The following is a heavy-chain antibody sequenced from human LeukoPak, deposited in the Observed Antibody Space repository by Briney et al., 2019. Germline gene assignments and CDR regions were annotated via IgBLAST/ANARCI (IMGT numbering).Heavy chain of an antibody. D-gene: IGHD2-15*01. CDR1: GGSISSYY. V-gene: IGHV4-4*07. CDR2: IYTSGST. Sequence: SETLSLTCTVSGGSISSYYWSWIRQPAGKGLEWIGRIYTSGSTNYNPSLKSRVTMSVDTSKNQFSLKLSSVTAADTAVYYCARDLLYCSGGSCHGWFDPWGQGTLVTVSS. CDR3: ARDLLYCSGGSCHGWFDP. J-gene: IGHJ5*02.